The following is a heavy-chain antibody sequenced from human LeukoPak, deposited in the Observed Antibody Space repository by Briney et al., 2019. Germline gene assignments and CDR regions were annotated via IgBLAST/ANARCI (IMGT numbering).Heavy chain of an antibody. CDR2: IYFSGST. CDR3: ARGEALRQNYGMDV. V-gene: IGHV4-59*01. Sequence: PSETLSLTCTVSGGSIYAYYWSWIRQPPGKGLEWIGDIYFSGSTNYNPSLKRRVTISVATSKNQFSLQLSSVTAADTAVYYCARGEALRQNYGMDVWGQGTTVTVSS. D-gene: IGHD2/OR15-2a*01. J-gene: IGHJ6*02. CDR1: GGSIYAYY.